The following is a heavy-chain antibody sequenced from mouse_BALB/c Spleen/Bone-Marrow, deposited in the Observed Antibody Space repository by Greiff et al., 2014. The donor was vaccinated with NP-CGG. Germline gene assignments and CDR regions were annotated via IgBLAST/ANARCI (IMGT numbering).Heavy chain of an antibody. D-gene: IGHD2-14*01. CDR1: GYAFTNYL. J-gene: IGHJ2*01. CDR2: INPGSGGT. CDR3: ARGDYRSYYFDY. V-gene: IGHV1-54*01. Sequence: SGAELVRPGTSVKVSCKASGYAFTNYLIEWVKQRPGQGLEWIGVINPGSGGTNYNEKLKGKATLTADKSSSTAYMQLSSLTSDDSAVYFCARGDYRSYYFDYWGQGTTLTVSS.